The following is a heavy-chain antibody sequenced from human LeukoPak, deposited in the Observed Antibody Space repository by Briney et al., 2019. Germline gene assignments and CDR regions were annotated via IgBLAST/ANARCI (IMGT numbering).Heavy chain of an antibody. CDR1: GFSFSSYT. CDR2: IISSISYI. J-gene: IGHJ3*02. CDR3: ARKGGGDVNAFDI. D-gene: IGHD2-21*02. Sequence: PGGSLRLSCAASGFSFSSYTMNWVRQAPGKGLEWVSSIISSISYIYYADSVKGRFTISRDNAKNSLYLQVNSLRAEDTAVYYCARKGGGDVNAFDIWGQGTTVTVSS. V-gene: IGHV3-21*01.